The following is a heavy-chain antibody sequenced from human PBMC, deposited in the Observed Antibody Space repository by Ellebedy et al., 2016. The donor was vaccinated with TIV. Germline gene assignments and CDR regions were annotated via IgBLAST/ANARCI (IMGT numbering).Heavy chain of an antibody. CDR3: AAGWVPAAPLQP. D-gene: IGHD2-2*01. V-gene: IGHV4-4*07. CDR1: GGSISSYY. CDR2: IYTSGSP. Sequence: MPSETLSLTCTVPGGSISSYYWSWIRPPAGKGLEWIGRIYTSGSPNYNPSLKSRVTMSVDTSKNQFSLKLSSVTAADTAVYYCAAGWVPAAPLQPWGQGTLFTVSS. J-gene: IGHJ5*02.